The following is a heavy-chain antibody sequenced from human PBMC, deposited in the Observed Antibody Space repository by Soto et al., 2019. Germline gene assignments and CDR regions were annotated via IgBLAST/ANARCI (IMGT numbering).Heavy chain of an antibody. Sequence: PRLSCATSGFTFSNYGMHWVRQAPGKGLEWVAVTRHDGTNKYYADSVKGRFTISRDNSKNTVHLQMNSLRGEDTAVYYCARDLSGPLDYWGQGTLVTVSS. CDR1: GFTFSNYG. CDR3: ARDLSGPLDY. CDR2: TRHDGTNK. J-gene: IGHJ4*02. V-gene: IGHV3-33*01.